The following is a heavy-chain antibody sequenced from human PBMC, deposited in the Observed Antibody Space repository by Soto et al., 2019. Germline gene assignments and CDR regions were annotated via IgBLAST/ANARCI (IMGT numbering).Heavy chain of an antibody. CDR3: ARASGYSYGGYYYGMDV. D-gene: IGHD5-18*01. CDR2: IYPGDSDT. CDR1: GYSFTSYW. V-gene: IGHV5-51*01. Sequence: PGESVKSSCKGCGYSFTSYWMGWVRQINGKGLEWMGIIYPGDSDTRYSPSFQGQVTITADKSISTAYLQWSSLKASDTAVYYCARASGYSYGGYYYGMDVWGQGTTVTVSS. J-gene: IGHJ6*02.